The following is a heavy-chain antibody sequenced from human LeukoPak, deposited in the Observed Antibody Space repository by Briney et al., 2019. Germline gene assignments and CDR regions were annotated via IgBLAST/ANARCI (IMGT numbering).Heavy chain of an antibody. CDR1: GFTFSNYA. D-gene: IGHD2-15*01. V-gene: IGHV3-23*01. J-gene: IGHJ4*02. Sequence: GGSLRLSCAASGFTFSNYAMSWVRQARGKVLEWVSGISASGGSYYADSVKGRFTVSRDISKNTLYLQMNSLRAEDTAVYFCAREPRDCTGGTCQSAGGYYFYYWSQGTLVTVSS. CDR3: AREPRDCTGGTCQSAGGYYFYY. CDR2: ISASGGS.